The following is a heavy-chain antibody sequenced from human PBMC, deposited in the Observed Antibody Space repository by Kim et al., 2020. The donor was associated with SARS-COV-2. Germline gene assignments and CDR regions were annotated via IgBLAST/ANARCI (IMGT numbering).Heavy chain of an antibody. CDR2: ISSSSSYT. J-gene: IGHJ6*02. CDR1: GFTFSDYY. D-gene: IGHD3-3*01. CDR3: ARDAHLWSGLYPSRKNYYYGMDV. Sequence: GGSLRLSCAASGFTFSDYYMSWIRQAPGKGLEWVSYISSSSSYTNYADSVKGRFTISRDNAKNSLYLQMNSLRAEDTAVYYCARDAHLWSGLYPSRKNYYYGMDVWGQGTTVTVSS. V-gene: IGHV3-11*06.